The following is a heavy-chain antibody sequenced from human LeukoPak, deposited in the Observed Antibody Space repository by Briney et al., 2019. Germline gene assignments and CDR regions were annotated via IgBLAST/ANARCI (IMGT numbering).Heavy chain of an antibody. CDR1: GYTLTELS. CDR2: FDPEDGET. J-gene: IGHJ4*02. Sequence: ASVKVSCKFSGYTLTELSMHWVRQAPGKGLAWMGGFDPEDGETIYAQKFQGRVTMTEDTSTDTAYMELSSLRSEDTAVYYCATEGYNWNDALDYWGQGTLVTVSS. V-gene: IGHV1-24*01. CDR3: ATEGYNWNDALDY. D-gene: IGHD1-20*01.